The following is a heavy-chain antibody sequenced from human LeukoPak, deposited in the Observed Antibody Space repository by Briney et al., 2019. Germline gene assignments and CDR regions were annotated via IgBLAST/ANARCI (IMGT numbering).Heavy chain of an antibody. Sequence: GGSLRLSCAASGFTFSSYAMHWVRQAPGKGLEYVSAISSNGGSTYYANSVKGRFTISRDNSKNTLYLQMGSLRAEDMAVYYCARGELYYFDYWGQGTLVTVSS. CDR3: ARGELYYFDY. CDR2: ISSNGGST. V-gene: IGHV3-64*01. D-gene: IGHD3-10*01. J-gene: IGHJ4*02. CDR1: GFTFSSYA.